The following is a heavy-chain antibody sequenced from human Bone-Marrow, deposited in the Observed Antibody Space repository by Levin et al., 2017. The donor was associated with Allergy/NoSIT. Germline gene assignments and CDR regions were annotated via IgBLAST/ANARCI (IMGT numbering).Heavy chain of an antibody. Sequence: EASVKVSCKASGFTLSNTAVQWVRQARGQRPEWLGWIVVGSGDTNYAQKFQQRVTITSDMAINTAYMELSSLRSDDTAVYYCAADKFSTDRPPVGAYYYYDMEVWGQGTTVTVS. D-gene: IGHD6-6*01. V-gene: IGHV1-58*01. J-gene: IGHJ6*02. CDR2: IVVGSGDT. CDR1: GFTLSNTA. CDR3: AADKFSTDRPPVGAYYYYDMEV.